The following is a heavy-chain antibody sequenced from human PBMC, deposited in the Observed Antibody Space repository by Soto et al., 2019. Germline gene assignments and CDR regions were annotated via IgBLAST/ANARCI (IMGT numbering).Heavy chain of an antibody. CDR2: IYYSGNT. V-gene: IGHV4-30-4*02. J-gene: IGHJ4*02. Sequence: SETLSLTCTVSGGSTSSDNYWSWIRQPPGKGLEWIGHIYYSGNTDYNPSLKSRLAISIDTSKNQFSLSLTSVTAADTAVYFCAKVVSGGQLDYWGQGTLVSVNS. CDR1: GGSTSSDNY. CDR3: AKVVSGGQLDY. D-gene: IGHD6-25*01.